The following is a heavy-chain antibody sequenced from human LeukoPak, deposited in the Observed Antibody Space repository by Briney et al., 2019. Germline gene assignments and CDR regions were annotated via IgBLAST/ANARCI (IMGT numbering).Heavy chain of an antibody. CDR1: GSTFSSYD. CDR2: ISGSGGST. V-gene: IGHV3-23*01. CDR3: AKDLYCSSTSCYEAVY. Sequence: PGGSLRLSCAASGSTFSSYDMSWVRQAPGKGLEWVSSISGSGGSTYYADSVKGRFTISRDNSKNTLYLQMNSLRAEDTAVYYCAKDLYCSSTSCYEAVYWGQGTLVTVSS. J-gene: IGHJ4*02. D-gene: IGHD2-2*01.